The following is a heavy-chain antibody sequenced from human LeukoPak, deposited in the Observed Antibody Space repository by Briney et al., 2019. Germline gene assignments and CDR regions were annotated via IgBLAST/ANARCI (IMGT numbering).Heavy chain of an antibody. J-gene: IGHJ6*02. Sequence: SETLSLTCTVSGGSISSYYWSWIRPPPGEGLEWIGYIYYSGGTTYNPSLKSRVTISVDTSRNQFSLRLYSVTAADTAVYFCARDVNVGATTYYYIMDVWGQGTTVTVSS. D-gene: IGHD1-26*01. CDR2: IYYSGGT. V-gene: IGHV4-59*01. CDR1: GGSISSYY. CDR3: ARDVNVGATTYYYIMDV.